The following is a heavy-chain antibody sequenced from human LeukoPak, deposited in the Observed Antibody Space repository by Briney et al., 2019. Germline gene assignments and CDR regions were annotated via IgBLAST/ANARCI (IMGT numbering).Heavy chain of an antibody. CDR1: GFTFSNFA. V-gene: IGHV3-66*02. D-gene: IGHD5-12*01. Sequence: HPGGSLRLSCAASGFTFSNFAMSWVRQAPGKGLEWVSVIYSGGSTYYADSVKGRFTISRDNSKNTLYLQMKSLRTEDTAIYYCARVQRGAGYAEGPFDYWGQGTLVTVSS. CDR2: IYSGGST. CDR3: ARVQRGAGYAEGPFDY. J-gene: IGHJ4*02.